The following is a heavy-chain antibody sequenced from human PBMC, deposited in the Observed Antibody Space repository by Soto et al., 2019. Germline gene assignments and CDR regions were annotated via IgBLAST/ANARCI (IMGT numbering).Heavy chain of an antibody. CDR1: GGSISSYY. J-gene: IGHJ4*02. V-gene: IGHV4-59*01. D-gene: IGHD5-12*01. CDR2: IYYSGST. Sequence: PSETLSLTCTVSGGSISSYYWSWIRQPPGKGLEWIGYIYYSGSTNYNPSLKSRVTISVDTSKNQFSLKLSSVTAADTAVYYCARGGYVNFDYWGQGTLVTVSS. CDR3: ARGGYVNFDY.